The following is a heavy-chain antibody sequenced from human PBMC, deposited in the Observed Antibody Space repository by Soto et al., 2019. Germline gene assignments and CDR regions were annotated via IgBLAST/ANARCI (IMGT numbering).Heavy chain of an antibody. Sequence: SETLSLTGAVYGGSFSGYYWSWIRQPPGKGLEWIGEINHSGSTNYNPSLKSRVTISVDTSKNQFSLKLSSVTAADTAVYYCARGGQLLLYWGQGTLVTVSS. CDR3: ARGGQLLLY. V-gene: IGHV4-34*01. CDR1: GGSFSGYY. J-gene: IGHJ4*02. D-gene: IGHD2-15*01. CDR2: INHSGST.